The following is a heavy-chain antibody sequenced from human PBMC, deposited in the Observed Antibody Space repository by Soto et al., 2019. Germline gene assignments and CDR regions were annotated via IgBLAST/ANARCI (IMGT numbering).Heavy chain of an antibody. V-gene: IGHV5-51*01. Sequence: GESLKISCEGSGYMFYGYWIGWVRQMPGKGLEWMGLIYPDNSDTRYSPSFQGQVTLSADKSINTAYLQWSTLKASDTAMYYCARAGNSGYDLYSSGMDVWCQGTTVTVSS. CDR3: ARAGNSGYDLYSSGMDV. CDR1: GYMFYGYW. J-gene: IGHJ6*02. D-gene: IGHD5-12*01. CDR2: IYPDNSDT.